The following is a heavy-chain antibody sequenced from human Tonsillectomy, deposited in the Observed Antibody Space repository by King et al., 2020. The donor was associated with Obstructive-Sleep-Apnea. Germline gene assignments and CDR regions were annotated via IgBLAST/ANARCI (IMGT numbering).Heavy chain of an antibody. D-gene: IGHD3-10*01. V-gene: IGHV3-74*01. CDR2: ISPDGSNT. Sequence: VQLVESGGGLVQPGGSLRLSCAASGFTFSNYRMHWVRQAPGRGLMWVSRISPDGSNTVYADSVKGRFTVYRDNAKNTLFLQLDSLRADDTAAYYCSRASFYGPGSHPKIYYGMDVWGQGTTVSVSS. J-gene: IGHJ6*02. CDR3: SRASFYGPGSHPKIYYGMDV. CDR1: GFTFSNYR.